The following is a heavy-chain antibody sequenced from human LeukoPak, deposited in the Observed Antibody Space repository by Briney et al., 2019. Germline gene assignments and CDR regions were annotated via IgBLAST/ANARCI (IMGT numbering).Heavy chain of an antibody. J-gene: IGHJ4*02. D-gene: IGHD2-15*01. V-gene: IGHV4-59*01. CDR2: IYYSGST. CDR1: GGSLSSYY. Sequence: SETLSLTCTVSGGSLSSYYWSWIRQPPGKGLEWIGYIYYSGSTKYNPSLKSRVTISVDTSKNQFSLKLSSVSAADTAVYYCAREGYCSGGSCSAQVPYWGQGTLVTVSS. CDR3: AREGYCSGGSCSAQVPY.